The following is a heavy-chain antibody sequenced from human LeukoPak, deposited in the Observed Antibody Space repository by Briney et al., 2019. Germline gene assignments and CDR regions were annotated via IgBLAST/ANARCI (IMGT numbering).Heavy chain of an antibody. CDR1: GFTFDDYA. Sequence: PGRSLGLSCAASGFTFDDYAMHWVRQAPGKGLEWVSGISWNSGSIGYADSVKGRFTISRDNAKNSLYLQMNSLRAEDTALYYCAKQKYYYDSSGYYYSHFDCWGQGTLVTVSS. CDR2: ISWNSGSI. CDR3: AKQKYYYDSSGYYYSHFDC. V-gene: IGHV3-9*01. J-gene: IGHJ4*02. D-gene: IGHD3-22*01.